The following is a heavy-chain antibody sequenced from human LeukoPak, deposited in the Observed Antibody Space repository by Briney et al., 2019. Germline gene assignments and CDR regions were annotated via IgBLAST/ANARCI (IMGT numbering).Heavy chain of an antibody. CDR1: GGSMNRSDYY. CDR3: ARDVGRDGFNLRSWFDP. J-gene: IGHJ5*02. D-gene: IGHD5-24*01. CDR2: VYYTGSR. Sequence: SETLSLTCTVSGGSMNRSDYYWSWIRQHPGKGLEWIGYVYYTGSRYYNQSLKSRVTISIDTSKNQFSLKLSSLTAADTAVYYCARDVGRDGFNLRSWFDPWGQGTLVTVSS. V-gene: IGHV4-31*03.